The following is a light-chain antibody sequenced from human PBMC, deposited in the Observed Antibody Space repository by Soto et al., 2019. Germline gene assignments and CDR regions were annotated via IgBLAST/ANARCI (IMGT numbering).Light chain of an antibody. CDR1: QSLLHNNGYNY. J-gene: IGKJ1*01. CDR2: LGS. Sequence: DIVMTQSPLSLPVTPGEPASISCRSSQSLLHNNGYNYLDWYVQKPGQSPQVLIYLGSKRASGVRDRCSGSGSGTDFRLKISRVEAEDVRVSYCLQALPTPPWTFGQGTKVEIK. V-gene: IGKV2-28*01. CDR3: LQALPTPPWT.